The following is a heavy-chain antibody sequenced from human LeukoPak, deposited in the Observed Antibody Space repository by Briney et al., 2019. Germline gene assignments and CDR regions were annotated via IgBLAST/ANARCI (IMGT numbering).Heavy chain of an antibody. Sequence: PGGSLRLSCAASGFTFSSYAMSWVRQAPGKGLEWVAAIWSDASGTKYAEAVKGRFTISRDNSKNTLYLLVDSLRAEDTAVYYCARVFSGSGSTGSFDYWGQGTLVIASS. CDR1: GFTFSSYA. D-gene: IGHD6-19*01. CDR3: ARVFSGSGSTGSFDY. CDR2: IWSDASGT. V-gene: IGHV3-33*08. J-gene: IGHJ4*02.